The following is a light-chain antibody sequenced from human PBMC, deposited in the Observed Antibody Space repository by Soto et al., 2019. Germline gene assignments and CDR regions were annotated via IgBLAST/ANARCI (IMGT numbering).Light chain of an antibody. CDR1: SSKIGSNY. CDR2: RNN. J-gene: IGLJ2*01. Sequence: QSVLTQPPSASGTPGHRVTISCSGSSSKIGSNYVYWYQQLPGTAPKLLIYRNNQRPSGVPDRFSGSKSGTSASLAISGLRSEDEADYYCAAWDDSLSGVVFGGGTKVTVL. V-gene: IGLV1-47*01. CDR3: AAWDDSLSGVV.